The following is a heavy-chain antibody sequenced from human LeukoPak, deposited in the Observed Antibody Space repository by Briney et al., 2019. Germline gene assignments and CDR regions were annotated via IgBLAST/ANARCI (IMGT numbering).Heavy chain of an antibody. CDR1: GYSFTTYW. D-gene: IGHD3-3*01. V-gene: IGHV5-51*01. CDR2: TYPGDSET. CDR3: ARVITIFGVVKGPFDI. J-gene: IGHJ3*02. Sequence: GESLKISCKASGYSFTTYWIGWVRQMPGKGLDWMGITYPGDSETRDSPSFQGQVTMSAAKSISTAYSQWSSLKASDTAMYYCARVITIFGVVKGPFDIWGQGTLVTVSS.